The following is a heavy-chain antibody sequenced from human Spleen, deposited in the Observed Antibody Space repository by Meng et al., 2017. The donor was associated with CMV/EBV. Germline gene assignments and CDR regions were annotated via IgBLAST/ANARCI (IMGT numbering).Heavy chain of an antibody. CDR3: AKNDDYSSSLRFDS. CDR1: AGSISRNNHC. V-gene: IGHV4-39*07. CDR2: IHYGGNT. Sequence: SAGSISRNNHCWSWIRQPPGKGLEWIGSIHYGGNTYISPSLKSRVTISVDTSSNQFSLTLSSVTAADTAVYYCAKNDDYSSSLRFDSWGQGALVTVSS. D-gene: IGHD4-11*01. J-gene: IGHJ5*01.